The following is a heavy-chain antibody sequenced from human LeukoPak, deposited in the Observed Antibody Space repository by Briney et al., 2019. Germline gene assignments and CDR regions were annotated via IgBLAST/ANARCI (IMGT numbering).Heavy chain of an antibody. CDR1: GFTFSSNW. D-gene: IGHD6-13*01. CDR2: IKPDGSAQ. J-gene: IGHJ4*02. Sequence: GGSLRLSCATSGFTFSSNWMSWVRHAPGRGLDWVANIKPDGSAQYYAASVKGRFTVSRDNAKNSVYLQMNSLRVEDTAVYYCARANNSSWHNRGQGTLVTVSA. CDR3: ARANNSSWHN. V-gene: IGHV3-7*01.